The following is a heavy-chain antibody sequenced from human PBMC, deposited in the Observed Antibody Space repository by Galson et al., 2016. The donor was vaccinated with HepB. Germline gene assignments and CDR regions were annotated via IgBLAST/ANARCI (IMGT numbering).Heavy chain of an antibody. V-gene: IGHV3-30*18. D-gene: IGHD1-1*01. CDR2: ISYDGSNK. CDR1: GFTFSIYG. Sequence: SLRLSCAASGFTFSIYGMHWVRQAPGKGLEWVAVISYDGSNKNYADSVKGRFTISRDNFKNTLYLQMNSLRAEDTAVYYCAKDQITSNWHVASDCWGQGTLVTVSS. CDR3: AKDQITSNWHVASDC. J-gene: IGHJ4*02.